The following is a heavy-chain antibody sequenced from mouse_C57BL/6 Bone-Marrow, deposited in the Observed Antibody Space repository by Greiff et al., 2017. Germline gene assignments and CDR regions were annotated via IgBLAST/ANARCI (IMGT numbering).Heavy chain of an antibody. CDR3: ARRGGYSFAY. D-gene: IGHD2-3*01. V-gene: IGHV1-64*01. Sequence: VQLQQSGAELVKPGASVKLSCKASGYTFTSYWMHWVKQRPGQGLEWIGMIHPNSGSTNYNEKFKSKATLTVDKSSSTAYMQLSSLTSEDSAVYYCARRGGYSFAYWGQGTLVTVSA. CDR1: GYTFTSYW. CDR2: IHPNSGST. J-gene: IGHJ3*01.